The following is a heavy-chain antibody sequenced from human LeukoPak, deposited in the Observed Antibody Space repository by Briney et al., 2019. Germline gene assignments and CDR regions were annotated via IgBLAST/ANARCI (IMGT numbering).Heavy chain of an antibody. Sequence: QTGGSLRLSCAASGFAFSRHGIHWVRQAPGKGLEWVAVISYDGSRKDYTDSVNGRFTISRDNSKNTLYLQMNSLRAEDTAVYYCATAPLYSSSWFFRGYFDDWGQGTLVTVSS. CDR1: GFAFSRHG. J-gene: IGHJ4*02. V-gene: IGHV3-30*19. D-gene: IGHD6-13*01. CDR3: ATAPLYSSSWFFRGYFDD. CDR2: ISYDGSRK.